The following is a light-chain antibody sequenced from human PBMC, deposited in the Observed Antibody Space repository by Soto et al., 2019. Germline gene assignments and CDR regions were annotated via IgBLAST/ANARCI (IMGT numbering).Light chain of an antibody. CDR3: QQYNNWPPSVG. J-gene: IGKJ1*01. V-gene: IGKV3-15*01. CDR1: QSVSSGY. Sequence: DIVLTQSPGTLYLSPGERATLSCRASQSVSSGYLAWYQQRPGQAPRLLIYGASTRATGIPARFSGSGSGTEFTLTISSLQSEDFAVYYCQQYNNWPPSVGFGQGTKVDIK. CDR2: GAS.